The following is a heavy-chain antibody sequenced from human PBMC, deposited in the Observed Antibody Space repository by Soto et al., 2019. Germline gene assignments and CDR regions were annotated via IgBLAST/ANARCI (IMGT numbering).Heavy chain of an antibody. Sequence: SETLSLTCAVYGGSFSGYYWSWIRQPPGKGLEWIGEINHSGSTNYNPSLKSRVTISVDTSKNQFSLKLSSVTAADTAVYYCARDRFYYGMDVWGQGTTVT. V-gene: IGHV4-34*01. CDR3: ARDRFYYGMDV. CDR1: GGSFSGYY. J-gene: IGHJ6*02. D-gene: IGHD3-3*01. CDR2: INHSGST.